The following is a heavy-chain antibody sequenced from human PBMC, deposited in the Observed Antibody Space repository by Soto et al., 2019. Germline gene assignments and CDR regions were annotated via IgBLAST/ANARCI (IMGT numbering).Heavy chain of an antibody. V-gene: IGHV1-69*01. Sequence: QVQLVQSGAEVKKPGSSVKVSCKASGGTFSSYAISWVRQAPGQGLEWMGGIIPIFGTANYAQKFQGSVTITADESTSTAYMELSSLRSEDTAVYYCARVKHIGVVTAMGEDWYFDLWGRGTLVTVSS. CDR1: GGTFSSYA. CDR3: ARVKHIGVVTAMGEDWYFDL. CDR2: IIPIFGTA. D-gene: IGHD2-21*02. J-gene: IGHJ2*01.